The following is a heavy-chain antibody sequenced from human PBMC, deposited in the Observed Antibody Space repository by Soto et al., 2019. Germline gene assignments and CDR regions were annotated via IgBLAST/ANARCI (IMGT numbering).Heavy chain of an antibody. CDR1: GGPFPNCGYY. D-gene: IGHD3-16*01. Sequence: SETLSLTCTVSGGPFPNCGYYWSWIRQEPGKGLEWIGYTHYSGDTSYNPSLRSRVTISTDTSKTQFSLRLRSVTSADTAVYYCARGDSQVSSVFDYWGQGMLVTVS. V-gene: IGHV4-31*03. CDR2: THYSGDT. J-gene: IGHJ4*02. CDR3: ARGDSQVSSVFDY.